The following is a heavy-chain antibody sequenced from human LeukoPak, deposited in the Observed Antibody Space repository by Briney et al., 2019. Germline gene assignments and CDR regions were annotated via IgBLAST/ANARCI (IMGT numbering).Heavy chain of an antibody. D-gene: IGHD2-2*01. CDR1: GFSFSNYW. V-gene: IGHV3-7*01. CDR3: ATTTRSSSWDY. Sequence: GGSVRLSCAGSGFSFSNYWMSWVRQAPGKGLGWVANVRPDGSEAQYADSMKGRFTVSRDNSENSLYLRMSSLRAEDTAVYYCATTTRSSSWDYWGQGTLVTVSS. J-gene: IGHJ4*02. CDR2: VRPDGSEA.